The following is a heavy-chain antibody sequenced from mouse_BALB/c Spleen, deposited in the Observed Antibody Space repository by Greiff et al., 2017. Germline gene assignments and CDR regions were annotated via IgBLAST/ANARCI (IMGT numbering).Heavy chain of an antibody. CDR1: GFTFSSYA. CDR3: ARGGIYGSGNYFDY. J-gene: IGHJ2*01. Sequence: EVKLMESGGGLVKPGGSLKLSCAASGFTFSSYAMSWVRQTPEKRLEWVASISSGGSTYYPDSVKGRFTISRDNARNILYLQMSSLRSEDTAMYYCARGGIYGSGNYFDYWGQGTTLTVSS. D-gene: IGHD1-1*01. V-gene: IGHV5-6-5*01. CDR2: ISSGGST.